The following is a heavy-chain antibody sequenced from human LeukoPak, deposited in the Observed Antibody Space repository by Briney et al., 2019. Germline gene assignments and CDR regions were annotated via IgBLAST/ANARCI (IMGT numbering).Heavy chain of an antibody. J-gene: IGHJ4*02. CDR3: AREKGAKDYYGSGSYSY. CDR2: IIPILGIA. Sequence: ASVKVSCKASGGTFSSYAISWVRQAPGQGLEWMGRIIPILGIANYAQKFQGRVTITADKSTSTAHMELSSLRSEDTAVYYCAREKGAKDYYGSGSYSYWGQGTLVTVSS. D-gene: IGHD3-10*01. V-gene: IGHV1-69*04. CDR1: GGTFSSYA.